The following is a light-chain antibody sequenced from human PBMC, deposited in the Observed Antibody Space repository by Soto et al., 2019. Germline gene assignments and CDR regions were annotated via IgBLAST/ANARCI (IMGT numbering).Light chain of an antibody. CDR3: HQRSNWPCT. V-gene: IGKV3-11*01. CDR2: DAS. CDR1: QSVSSY. Sequence: EIVLTQSPATLSLSPGERATLSCRASQSVSSYLAWYQQKPGQAPRLLIYDASNRATGIQARFSGSGSGTDFTLTISSLEPEDFAVYYCHQRSNWPCTFGQGNKVEIK. J-gene: IGKJ1*01.